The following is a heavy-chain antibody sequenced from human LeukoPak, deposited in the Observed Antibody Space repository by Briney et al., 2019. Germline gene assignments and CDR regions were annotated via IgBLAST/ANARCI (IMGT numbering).Heavy chain of an antibody. V-gene: IGHV3-11*05. CDR3: GSDQVSGVFDY. J-gene: IGHJ4*02. Sequence: PGGSLRLSCAGSGFTFSNFYMNWIRQAPGKGLEWLAYISPSGSYTTYADSVKGRFVISRDNTKNSVSLHMNTLTADDTAVYFCGSDQVSGVFDYWGQGARVTVSS. CDR2: ISPSGSYT. CDR1: GFTFSNFY. D-gene: IGHD5/OR15-5a*01.